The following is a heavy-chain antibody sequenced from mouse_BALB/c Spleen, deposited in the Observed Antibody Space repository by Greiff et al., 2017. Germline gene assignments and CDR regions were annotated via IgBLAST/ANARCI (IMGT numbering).Heavy chain of an antibody. Sequence: DVMLVESGGGLVQPGGSLKLSCAASGFTFSSYTMSWVRQTPEKRLEWVAYISNGGGSTYYPDTVKGRFTISRDNAKNTLYLQMSSLKSEDTAMYYCARLGGNGAWFAYWGQGTLVTVSA. CDR3: ARLGGNGAWFAY. D-gene: IGHD2-1*01. CDR2: ISNGGGST. V-gene: IGHV5-12-2*01. J-gene: IGHJ3*01. CDR1: GFTFSSYT.